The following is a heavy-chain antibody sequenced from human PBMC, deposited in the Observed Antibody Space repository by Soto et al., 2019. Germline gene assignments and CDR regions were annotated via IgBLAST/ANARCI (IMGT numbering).Heavy chain of an antibody. J-gene: IGHJ2*01. Sequence: EVQLVESGGGLVKPGGSLRLSCVASGFTFSDYSMNWVRQAPGKGLEWVSSISSSSSYIYYADSVKGRFTISRDNAKNSPYLQMNSLRAEDTAVYYCARDQTGYSSGWYLGWYFDLWGRGTLVTVSS. CDR3: ARDQTGYSSGWYLGWYFDL. V-gene: IGHV3-21*01. CDR1: GFTFSDYS. CDR2: ISSSSSYI. D-gene: IGHD6-19*01.